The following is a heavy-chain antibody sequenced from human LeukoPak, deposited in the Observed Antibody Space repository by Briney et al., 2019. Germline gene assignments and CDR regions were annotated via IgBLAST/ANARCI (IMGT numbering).Heavy chain of an antibody. V-gene: IGHV3-49*03. Sequence: GGSLRLSCAASGFTFSDFYMSWIRQAPGKGLEWVGFVRRKVYGGTTEYAASVKGRFTISRDDSKSIAYLQMDSLKTEDTAVYYCTRGQGLYHWGQGTLVTVSS. CDR2: VRRKVYGGTT. J-gene: IGHJ4*02. CDR3: TRGQGLYH. D-gene: IGHD2/OR15-2a*01. CDR1: GFTFSDFY.